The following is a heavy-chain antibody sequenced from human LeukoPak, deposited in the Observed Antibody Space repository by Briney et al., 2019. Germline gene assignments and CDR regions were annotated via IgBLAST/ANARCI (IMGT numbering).Heavy chain of an antibody. CDR1: GYTFTGYH. CDR2: INPNSGGT. CDR3: ARDGRIAVAAYMPLGY. V-gene: IGHV1-2*06. J-gene: IGHJ4*02. D-gene: IGHD6-19*01. Sequence: ASVKVSCKASGYTFTGYHIHWVRQAPGQGLEWMGRINPNSGGTNYAQKFQGRVTMTRDTSISTAYMELSRLRSDDTAVYYCARDGRIAVAAYMPLGYWGQGTLVTVSS.